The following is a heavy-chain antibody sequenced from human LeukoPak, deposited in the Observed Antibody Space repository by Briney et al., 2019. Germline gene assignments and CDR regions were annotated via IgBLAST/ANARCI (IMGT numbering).Heavy chain of an antibody. CDR3: AKSYNGYESKPDY. CDR2: INPSGGST. Sequence: GASVNVSCRASVYTFTNHYMHWARLASGQGLEWMGVINPSGGSTTHAQKFQGRVTMTRDTSTSTLYMELSSLRSEDTAVYYCAKSYNGYESKPDYWGQGTLVTVSS. J-gene: IGHJ4*02. V-gene: IGHV1-46*01. D-gene: IGHD5-12*01. CDR1: VYTFTNHY.